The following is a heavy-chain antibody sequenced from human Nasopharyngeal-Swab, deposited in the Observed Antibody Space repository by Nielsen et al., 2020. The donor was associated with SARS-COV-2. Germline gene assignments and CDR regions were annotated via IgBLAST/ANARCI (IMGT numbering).Heavy chain of an antibody. CDR2: IKQDGSEK. V-gene: IGHV3-7*01. J-gene: IGHJ5*02. Sequence: VCQPPGKGLEWVANIKQDGSEKYYVDSVKGRFTISRDNAKNSLYLQMNSLRAEDTAVYYCARVLVPAARHGNWFDPWGQGTLVTVSS. CDR3: ARVLVPAARHGNWFDP. D-gene: IGHD2-2*01.